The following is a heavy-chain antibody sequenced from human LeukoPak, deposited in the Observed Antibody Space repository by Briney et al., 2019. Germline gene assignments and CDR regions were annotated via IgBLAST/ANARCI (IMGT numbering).Heavy chain of an antibody. D-gene: IGHD2-2*01. CDR2: IIPIFGTA. CDR1: GGTFSSYA. J-gene: IGHJ6*03. CDR3: AKTGYCSSTSCSYWYYYYMDV. Sequence: GASVKVSCKASGGTFSSYAISWVRQAPGQGLEWMGGIIPIFGTANYAQKFQGRVTITADESTSTAYMELSSLRSEDTAVYYCAKTGYCSSTSCSYWYYYYMDVWGKGTTVTVSS. V-gene: IGHV1-69*01.